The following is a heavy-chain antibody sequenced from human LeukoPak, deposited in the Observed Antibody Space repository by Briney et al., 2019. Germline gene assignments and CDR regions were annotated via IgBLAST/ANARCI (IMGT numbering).Heavy chain of an antibody. V-gene: IGHV4-39*07. J-gene: IGHJ5*02. CDR2: IYYSGST. CDR3: ARGYLGSGWFDP. CDR1: GGSISSSNYY. Sequence: SETLSLTCTVSGGSISSSNYYWGWIRQPPGKGLEWIGSIYYSGSTYYNPSLKSRVTISVDTSKNQFSLKLSSVTAADTAVYYCARGYLGSGWFDPWGQGTLVTVSS. D-gene: IGHD7-27*01.